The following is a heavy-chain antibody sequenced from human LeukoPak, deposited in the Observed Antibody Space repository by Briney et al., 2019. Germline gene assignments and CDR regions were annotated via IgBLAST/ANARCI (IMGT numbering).Heavy chain of an antibody. CDR2: IIVEGEHI. CDR1: GFSVSGFW. Sequence: GGPLRLSCAASGFSVSGFWMHWVRQVPGKELVGVARIIVEGEHIDYAESVRGRFTISRDSAKDTLYLQMNSVRAEDTAVYSCARDLTGPYDHWGQGTLV. CDR3: ARDLTGPYDH. J-gene: IGHJ4*02. V-gene: IGHV3-74*01. D-gene: IGHD3-9*01.